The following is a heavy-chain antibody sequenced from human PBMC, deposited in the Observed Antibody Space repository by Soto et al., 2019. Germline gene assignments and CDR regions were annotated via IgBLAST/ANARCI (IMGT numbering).Heavy chain of an antibody. Sequence: PSETLSLSCTFYVDSISGDYYWNWIRQAPGKGLEWIGYAYHTVSTYHNPSLKARGSISVDTSNYHFTRKLRYVTAADTAVYFCAIAAYDLTGNRINSWGQGSQVTVPS. D-gene: IGHD3-22*01. CDR3: AIAAYDLTGNRINS. J-gene: IGHJ4*02. V-gene: IGHV4-30-4*01. CDR1: VDSISGDYY. CDR2: AYHTVST.